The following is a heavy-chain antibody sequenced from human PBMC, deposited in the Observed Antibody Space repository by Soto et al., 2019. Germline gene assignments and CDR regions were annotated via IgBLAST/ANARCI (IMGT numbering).Heavy chain of an antibody. CDR3: EKGGGYSNCRFYFDY. V-gene: IGHV1-2*02. D-gene: IGHD4-4*01. Sequence: ASAQAPCKAASGASTGCYMRWGRQTPGRGGVGWRWINHNSGGTNYAQKFQGRVTMTRDTSISTAYMELSRLRSEDTAVSYCEKGGGYSNCRFYFDYWGQGTLVTVSS. CDR2: INHNSGGT. CDR1: SGASTGCY. J-gene: IGHJ4*02.